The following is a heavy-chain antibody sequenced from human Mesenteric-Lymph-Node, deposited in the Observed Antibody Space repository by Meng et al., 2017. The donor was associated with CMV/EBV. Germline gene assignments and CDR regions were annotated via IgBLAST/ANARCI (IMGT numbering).Heavy chain of an antibody. J-gene: IGHJ4*02. V-gene: IGHV3-66*03. CDR2: IYSCGST. CDR3: ARARYGSGSYSCDY. D-gene: IGHD3-10*01. Sequence: GESLKISCAASGFTVSSNYMSWVRQAPGKGLEWVSVIYSCGSTYYADSVKGRFTISRDNSKNTLYLQMNSLRAEDTAVYYCARARYGSGSYSCDYWGQGTLVTVSS. CDR1: GFTVSSNY.